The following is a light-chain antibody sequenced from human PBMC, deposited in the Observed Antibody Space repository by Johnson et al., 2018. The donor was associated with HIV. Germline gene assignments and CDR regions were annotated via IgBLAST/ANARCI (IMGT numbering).Light chain of an antibody. J-gene: IGLJ1*01. CDR2: ENN. CDR1: SSNIGNNY. CDR3: GTWDSSLSAYV. Sequence: FVLTQPPLVSAAPGQKVTISCSGSSSNIGNNYVSWYQQLPGTAPKLLIYENNKRPSGIPDRFSGSKSGTSATLGITGLQTWDEADYYCGTWDSSLSAYVFGTGTKVTVL. V-gene: IGLV1-51*02.